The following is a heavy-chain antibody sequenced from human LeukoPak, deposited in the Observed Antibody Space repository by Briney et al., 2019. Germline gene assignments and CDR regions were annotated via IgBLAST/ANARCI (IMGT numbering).Heavy chain of an antibody. CDR1: GGSMNNFY. CDR2: IYANGDT. Sequence: SETLSLTCSVSGGSMNNFYWTWIRQPAGKGLEWIGRIYANGDTNYNPSLKSRVTISVDTSKNQFSLKLSSVTAADTAVYYCARLGSGWYFDYWGQGTLVTVSS. J-gene: IGHJ4*02. CDR3: ARLGSGWYFDY. D-gene: IGHD6-19*01. V-gene: IGHV4-4*07.